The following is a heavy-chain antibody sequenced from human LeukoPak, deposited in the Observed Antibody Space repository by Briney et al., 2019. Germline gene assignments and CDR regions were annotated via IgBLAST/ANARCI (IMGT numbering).Heavy chain of an antibody. Sequence: GESLKISCKGSGYRFTSYWIAWVRQMPGKGLEWMGIIYPDDSDTRYSPSFQGQVTISADKSISAAYLQWSSLKASDTAMYYCAKSGTYPGFVDYWGQGTLVTVSS. CDR2: IYPDDSDT. CDR1: GYRFTSYW. CDR3: AKSGTYPGFVDY. J-gene: IGHJ4*02. D-gene: IGHD1-26*01. V-gene: IGHV5-51*01.